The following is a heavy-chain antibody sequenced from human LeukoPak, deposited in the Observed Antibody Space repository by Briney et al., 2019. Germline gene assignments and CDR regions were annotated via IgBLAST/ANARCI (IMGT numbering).Heavy chain of an antibody. CDR3: AKDSDLDWLSSEFDP. V-gene: IGHV3-9*01. CDR1: GFTFDDYA. J-gene: IGHJ5*02. D-gene: IGHD3-9*01. Sequence: GRSLRLSCAASGFTFDDYATHWVRHAPGKGLEWVSGISWNSGSIGYADSVKGRFTISRDNAKNSLYLQMNSLRAEDTALYYCAKDSDLDWLSSEFDPWGQGTLVTVSS. CDR2: ISWNSGSI.